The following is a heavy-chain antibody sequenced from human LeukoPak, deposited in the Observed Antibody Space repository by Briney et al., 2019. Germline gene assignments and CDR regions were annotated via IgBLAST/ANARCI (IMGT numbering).Heavy chain of an antibody. CDR3: VREGGSDWYSGWFDP. CDR1: GFTFSSYW. J-gene: IGHJ5*02. V-gene: IGHV3-7*01. D-gene: IGHD6-19*01. Sequence: PGGSLRLSCAASGFTFSSYWMRWVRQVPGKGLEWVANIKKDGSEKKYVDSVKGRFTISRDNAEHSLYVQMNSLRVEDTAVYYCVREGGSDWYSGWFDPWGQGTLVTVSS. CDR2: IKKDGSEK.